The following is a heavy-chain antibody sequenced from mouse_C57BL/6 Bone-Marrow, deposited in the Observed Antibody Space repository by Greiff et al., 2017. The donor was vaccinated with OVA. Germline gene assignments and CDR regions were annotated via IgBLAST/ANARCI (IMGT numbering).Heavy chain of an antibody. CDR1: GYSFTGYF. D-gene: IGHD5-5*01. CDR2: INPYNGDT. Sequence: EVKLQESGPELVKPGDSVKISCKASGYSFTGYFMNWVMQSHGKSLEWIGRINPYNGDTFYNQKFKGKATLTVDKSSSTAHMELRSLTSEDSAVYYCARSYLYDSLFAYWGQGTLVTVSA. J-gene: IGHJ3*01. CDR3: ARSYLYDSLFAY. V-gene: IGHV1-20*01.